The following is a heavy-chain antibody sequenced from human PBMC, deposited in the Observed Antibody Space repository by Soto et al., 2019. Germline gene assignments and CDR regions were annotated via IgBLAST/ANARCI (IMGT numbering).Heavy chain of an antibody. CDR3: ARARAVAGTTHWYFDL. D-gene: IGHD6-19*01. CDR2: ISSSSSTI. Sequence: GGSLRLSCAASGFTFSSYSMNWVRQAPGKGLEWVSYISSSSSTIYYADSVKGRFTISRDNAKNSLYLQMNSLRDEDTAVYYCARARAVAGTTHWYFDLWGRGTLVTVSS. J-gene: IGHJ2*01. CDR1: GFTFSSYS. V-gene: IGHV3-48*02.